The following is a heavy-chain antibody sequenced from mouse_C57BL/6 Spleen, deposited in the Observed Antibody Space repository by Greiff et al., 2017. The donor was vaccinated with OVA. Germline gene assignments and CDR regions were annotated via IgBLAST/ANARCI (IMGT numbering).Heavy chain of an antibody. J-gene: IGHJ2*01. CDR2: IYPGGGDT. D-gene: IGHD2-1*01. CDR3: ARKGNHYFDY. CDR1: GYAFSSYW. Sequence: QVKLQQSGAELVKPGASVKISCKASGYAFSSYWMNWVKQRPGKGLEWIGQIYPGGGDTNYNGQFKGKATMTADKSYSTDYMQLSSLSSEDSAVYCCARKGNHYFDYWGQGTTLTVSS. V-gene: IGHV1-80*01.